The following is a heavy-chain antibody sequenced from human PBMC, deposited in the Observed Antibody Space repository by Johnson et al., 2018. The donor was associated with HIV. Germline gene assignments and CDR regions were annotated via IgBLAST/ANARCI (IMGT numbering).Heavy chain of an antibody. Sequence: VLLVESGGGVVQPGRSLRLSCAASGFTFDDYAMNWVRQAPGKGLEWVSGINWNSVSIAYADSVKGRFTISRDNAKKSLYLQMNSLRAEDTAVYYCARGPYEYVWGSYRFIGAFDIWGQGTMVTVSS. CDR2: INWNSVSI. CDR3: ARGPYEYVWGSYRFIGAFDI. J-gene: IGHJ3*02. CDR1: GFTFDDYA. V-gene: IGHV3-9*01. D-gene: IGHD3-16*02.